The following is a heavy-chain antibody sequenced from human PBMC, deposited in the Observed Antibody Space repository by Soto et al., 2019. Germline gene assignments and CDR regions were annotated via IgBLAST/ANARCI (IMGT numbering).Heavy chain of an antibody. V-gene: IGHV6-1*01. Sequence: SQTLSLTCAISGDSVSSNSAAWNWIRQSPSRGLEWLGRTYYRSKWYNDYAVSVKSRITINPDTSKNQFSLQLNSVTPEDTAVYYCARDYAYCSGGSCYPINWFDPWGQVTLVTVAS. CDR1: GDSVSSNSAA. CDR2: TYYRSKWYN. J-gene: IGHJ5*02. D-gene: IGHD2-15*01. CDR3: ARDYAYCSGGSCYPINWFDP.